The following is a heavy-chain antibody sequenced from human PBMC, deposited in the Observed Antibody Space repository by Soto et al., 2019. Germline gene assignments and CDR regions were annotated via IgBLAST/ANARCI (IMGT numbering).Heavy chain of an antibody. Sequence: GGSLRLSCATSGFTFSNYAAGWVRQAPGKGLEWVSVIGIGGNTYYADSVKGRFTISRDNSKNTLYLQMNSLRAEDTAVYYCAKTYAPAAAGNGHFDYWGQGTLVTVS. CDR1: GFTFSNYA. CDR3: AKTYAPAAAGNGHFDY. V-gene: IGHV3-23*01. CDR2: IGIGGNT. J-gene: IGHJ4*02. D-gene: IGHD6-13*01.